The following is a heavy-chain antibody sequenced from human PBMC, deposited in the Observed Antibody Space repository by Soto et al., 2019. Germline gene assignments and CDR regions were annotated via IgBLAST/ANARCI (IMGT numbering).Heavy chain of an antibody. CDR3: ARRSSGWYFDY. V-gene: IGHV3-23*01. Sequence: EVQLLESGGGLVQPGGSLRLSCAASGFTFSSYAMSWVRQAPGKGLEWVSVISGSGGSTYYADSAKGRFTISRDNSKNTLSLQMNSLRAEDTAVYYCARRSSGWYFDYWGQGTLVTVSS. CDR2: ISGSGGST. D-gene: IGHD6-19*01. J-gene: IGHJ4*02. CDR1: GFTFSSYA.